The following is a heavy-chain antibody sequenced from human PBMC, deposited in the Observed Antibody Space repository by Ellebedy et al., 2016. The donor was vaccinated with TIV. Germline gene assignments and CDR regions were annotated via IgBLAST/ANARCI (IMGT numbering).Heavy chain of an antibody. V-gene: IGHV4-59*01. D-gene: IGHD6-19*01. J-gene: IGHJ4*02. CDR2: IYYSGST. Sequence: MPSETLSLTCTVSGGSISSYYWRRIRQPPGKGLEWIGYIYYSGSTNYNPSLKSRVTIAVDTSKKQISLKLSSVTAADTAVYYCARSSGWDRFDYWGQGTLVTVSS. CDR1: GGSISSYY. CDR3: ARSSGWDRFDY.